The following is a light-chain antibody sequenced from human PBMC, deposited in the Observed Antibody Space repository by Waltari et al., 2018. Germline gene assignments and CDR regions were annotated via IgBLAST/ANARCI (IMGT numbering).Light chain of an antibody. CDR3: CSYVGSSTSCV. Sequence: QSALTQPASVSGSPGQSITISCTGVSNDVGTDNLVAWYQQYPGKAPKLMIYEASKRPSGVSNRFSGSKSGNTASLTISGLQAEDEADYFCCSYVGSSTSCVFGIGTKVTVL. J-gene: IGLJ1*01. CDR1: SNDVGTDNL. V-gene: IGLV2-23*01. CDR2: EAS.